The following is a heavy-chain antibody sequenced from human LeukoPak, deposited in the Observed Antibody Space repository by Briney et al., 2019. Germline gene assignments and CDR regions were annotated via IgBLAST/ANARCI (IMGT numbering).Heavy chain of an antibody. CDR3: ASGGYDYRSWFDP. CDR2: IYYSGST. Sequence: SETLSLTCTVSGGSISSYYWSWIRQPPGKGLEWIGSIYYSGSTYYNPSLKSRVTISVDTSKNQFSLKLSSVTAADTAVYYCASGGYDYRSWFDPWGQGTLVTVSS. CDR1: GGSISSYY. V-gene: IGHV4-59*01. D-gene: IGHD5-12*01. J-gene: IGHJ5*02.